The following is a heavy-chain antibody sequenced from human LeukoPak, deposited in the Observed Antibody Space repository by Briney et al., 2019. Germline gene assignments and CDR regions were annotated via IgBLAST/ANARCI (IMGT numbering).Heavy chain of an antibody. CDR1: GFTFSSYA. CDR3: ARAGDYGDHFDY. J-gene: IGHJ4*02. D-gene: IGHD4-17*01. Sequence: GGSLRLSCAASGFTFSSYAMHWVRQAPGKGLEWVAVISYDGSNKYYADSVKGRFTISRDNSKNTLYLQMNSLRAEDTAVYYCARAGDYGDHFDYWGQGTLVTVSP. CDR2: ISYDGSNK. V-gene: IGHV3-30*04.